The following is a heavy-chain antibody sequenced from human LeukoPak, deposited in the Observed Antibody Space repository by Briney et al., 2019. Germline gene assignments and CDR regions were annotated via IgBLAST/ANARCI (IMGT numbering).Heavy chain of an antibody. CDR1: GFSFTDYP. D-gene: IGHD3-9*01. V-gene: IGHV3-48*02. CDR3: ATDQRYAFDY. J-gene: IGHJ4*02. CDR2: IRTTAEGAKYA. Sequence: GGSLRLSCATSGFSFTDYPMNWVRQAPGKGLEWISNIRTTAEGAKYAHYADSVKGRVTISRDDGKNTLYLHMNSLRDDDTAVYYCATDQRYAFDYWGQGILVTVSS.